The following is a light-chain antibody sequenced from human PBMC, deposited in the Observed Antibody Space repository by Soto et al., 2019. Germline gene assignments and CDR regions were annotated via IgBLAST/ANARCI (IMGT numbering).Light chain of an antibody. Sequence: VLTQSPGTLSLSPGERATLSCRASQSVSSSYLAWYQQKPGQAPRLLIYGASSRATGIPDRFSGSGSGTDFTLTISRLEPEDFAVYYCQQYGSSPGFGQGTKVEIK. CDR1: QSVSSSY. CDR3: QQYGSSPG. V-gene: IGKV3-20*01. CDR2: GAS. J-gene: IGKJ1*01.